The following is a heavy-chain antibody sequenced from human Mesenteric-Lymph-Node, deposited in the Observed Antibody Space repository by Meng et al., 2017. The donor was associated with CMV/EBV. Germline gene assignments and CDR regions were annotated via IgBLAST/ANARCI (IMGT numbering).Heavy chain of an antibody. V-gene: IGHV1-2*02. J-gene: IGHJ4*02. D-gene: IGHD1-7*01. CDR1: GYTFNAYY. CDR3: ARGGHQLELFLSADY. Sequence: ASVTVSCKASGYTFNAYYMYWVRQAPGQGLEWMGWINGNSGGTNYAQIFQGRVTMTRDTSMTTAYMELTRLRSDDTAVYYCARGGHQLELFLSADYWGQGTLVTVSS. CDR2: INGNSGGT.